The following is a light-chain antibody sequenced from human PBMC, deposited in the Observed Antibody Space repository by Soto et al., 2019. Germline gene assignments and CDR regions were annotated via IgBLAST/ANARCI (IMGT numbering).Light chain of an antibody. CDR3: QQYGTSPAT. Sequence: EIVFTQSPGTLSLSPGERSTLNCRASQSVRSSYLAWYQQKPGQAPRLLIYGAASRATGIPDRFSGSGAGTDFTLTISRLEPEDFAVYYCQQYGTSPATFGQGTRLEIK. CDR2: GAA. CDR1: QSVRSSY. V-gene: IGKV3-20*01. J-gene: IGKJ5*01.